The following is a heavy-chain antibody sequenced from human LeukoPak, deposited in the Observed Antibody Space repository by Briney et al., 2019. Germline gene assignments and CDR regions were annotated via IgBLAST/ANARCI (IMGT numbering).Heavy chain of an antibody. D-gene: IGHD3-10*01. CDR1: GDSISSYY. J-gene: IGHJ5*02. CDR3: ARGRRFGELSSGNWFDP. Sequence: SETLSLTCTVSGDSISSYYWSWIRQPAGKGLQWIGRIYTSGSTNYNPSLKSRVTMSVDRSKNQFSLKLSSVTAADTAVYYCARGRRFGELSSGNWFDPWGQGTLVTVSS. V-gene: IGHV4-4*07. CDR2: IYTSGST.